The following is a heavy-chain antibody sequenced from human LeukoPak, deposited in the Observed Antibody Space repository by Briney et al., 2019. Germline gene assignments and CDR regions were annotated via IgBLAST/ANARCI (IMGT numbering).Heavy chain of an antibody. CDR3: ARAASMSGVFPDY. J-gene: IGHJ4*02. Sequence: GGSLRLSCAASGFTLSGDYMSWVRQAPGKGLEWVSVIFGAATTYYADSVKGRFTISRDNAKNSLYLQMNSLRAEDTAVYYCARAASMSGVFPDYWGQGTLVTVSS. D-gene: IGHD3-10*02. V-gene: IGHV3-53*01. CDR1: GFTLSGDY. CDR2: IFGAATT.